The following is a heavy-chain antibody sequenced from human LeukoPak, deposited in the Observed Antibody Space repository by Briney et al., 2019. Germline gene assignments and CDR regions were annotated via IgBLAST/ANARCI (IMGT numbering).Heavy chain of an antibody. J-gene: IGHJ4*02. CDR1: GGSISSYD. D-gene: IGHD3-9*01. CDR3: ARDYDILTGYSQLDY. Sequence: SETLSLTCTVSGGSISSYDWSWIRQPAGKGLEWIGRIYTSGSTNYNPSLKSRVTMSVDTSKNQFSLKLSSVTAADTAVYYCARDYDILTGYSQLDYWGQGTLVTVSS. V-gene: IGHV4-4*07. CDR2: IYTSGST.